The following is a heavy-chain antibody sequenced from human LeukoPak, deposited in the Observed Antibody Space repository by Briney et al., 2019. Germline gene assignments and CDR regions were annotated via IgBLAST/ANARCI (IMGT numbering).Heavy chain of an antibody. V-gene: IGHV5-51*01. Sequence: GESLKTSCKGPGYTFSSYWIGWVRQMPGEGLEGMGIIYPEDSDTRYTPSFQGQVTISADKSITTAYLQWSSLKASHTAMDYCARLSGVYSCSRSGSCFDYWGLGTLVTVSS. D-gene: IGHD6-13*01. CDR2: IYPEDSDT. CDR3: ARLSGVYSCSRSGSCFDY. CDR1: GYTFSSYW. J-gene: IGHJ4*02.